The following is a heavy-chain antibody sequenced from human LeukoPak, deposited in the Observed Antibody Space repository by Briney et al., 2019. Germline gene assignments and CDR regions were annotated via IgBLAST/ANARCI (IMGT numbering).Heavy chain of an antibody. CDR1: AFIFSNYA. D-gene: IGHD1-26*01. CDR3: ARELIVGGNSWGAFDI. V-gene: IGHV3-33*01. CDR2: ISYDVRNK. J-gene: IGHJ3*02. Sequence: GGSLRLSCAASAFIFSNYAMHWVRQAPGKGLEWVAVISYDVRNKYYADSVKGRFTISRDNSKNTLYAQMNSLRSEDTAMYYCARELIVGGNSWGAFDIWGQGTMFTVSS.